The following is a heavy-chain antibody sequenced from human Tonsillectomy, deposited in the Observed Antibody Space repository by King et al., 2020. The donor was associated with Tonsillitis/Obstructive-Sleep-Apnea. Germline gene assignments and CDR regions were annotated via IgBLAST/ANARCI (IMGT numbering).Heavy chain of an antibody. CDR3: TRYTVLWFRYTYYYYYMDV. CDR2: IRSKAYGGTT. V-gene: IGHV3-49*05. D-gene: IGHD3-10*01. Sequence: VQLVESGGGLVKPGRSLRLSCTASGFTFGDYAMSWFRQAPGKGLEWVGFIRSKAYGGTTEYAASVKGRFTISRDDSKSIAYLQMNSLKTEDTAVYYCTRYTVLWFRYTYYYYYMDVWGKGTTVTVSS. CDR1: GFTFGDYA. J-gene: IGHJ6*03.